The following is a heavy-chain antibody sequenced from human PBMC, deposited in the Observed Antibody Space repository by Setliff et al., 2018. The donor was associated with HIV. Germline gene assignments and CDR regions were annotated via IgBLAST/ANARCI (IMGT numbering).Heavy chain of an antibody. Sequence: GASVKVSCKASGYTFTSHGISWVRQAPGQGLEWMGWISADNGNTNYAQKFQGRVTMTTDTSTSTVYMELRSLTSDDTAVYYCAREGLWFGDRGYFMDVWGEGTAVTV. J-gene: IGHJ6*03. D-gene: IGHD3-10*01. CDR2: ISADNGNT. CDR1: GYTFTSHG. CDR3: AREGLWFGDRGYFMDV. V-gene: IGHV1-18*01.